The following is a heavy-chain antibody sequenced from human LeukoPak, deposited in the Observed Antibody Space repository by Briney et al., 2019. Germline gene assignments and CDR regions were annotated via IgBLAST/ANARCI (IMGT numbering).Heavy chain of an antibody. CDR1: GFTFSSYS. V-gene: IGHV3-21*01. J-gene: IGHJ4*02. CDR2: INSRGSGE. D-gene: IGHD2-8*01. Sequence: GGSLRLSCAASGFTFSSYSMNWVRQAPGKGLEWVSSINSRGSGEYYADSVKGRFTISRDNAKNSLYLQMNSLRVEDTAVYCCAREGSIVPHQDLDYWGQGSLVTVSS. CDR3: AREGSIVPHQDLDY.